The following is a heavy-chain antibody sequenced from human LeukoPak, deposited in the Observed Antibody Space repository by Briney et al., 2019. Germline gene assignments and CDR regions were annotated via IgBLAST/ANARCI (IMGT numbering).Heavy chain of an antibody. Sequence: GGSLRLSCAASGFTFSSYAMSWVRQAPGKGLEWVSVISGSGGSTYYADSVKGRFTISRDNSKNTLYLQMNSLRAEDTAVYYCGKDRPYCSSTRWGAFDIWGQGTMVTVSS. V-gene: IGHV3-23*01. CDR3: GKDRPYCSSTRWGAFDI. D-gene: IGHD2-2*01. J-gene: IGHJ3*02. CDR1: GFTFSSYA. CDR2: ISGSGGST.